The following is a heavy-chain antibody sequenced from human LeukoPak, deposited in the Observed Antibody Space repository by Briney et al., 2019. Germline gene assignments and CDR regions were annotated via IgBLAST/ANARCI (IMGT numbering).Heavy chain of an antibody. CDR2: INPNSGGT. V-gene: IGHV1-2*06. Sequence: ASVKVSCKASGYTFTGYYMHWVRQAPGQGLEWMGRINPNSGGTNYAQKFQGRVTMTRDTSISTAYMELSRLRSDDTAVYYCARANCYDSSGYLSYYFDYWGQGTLVTVSS. CDR3: ARANCYDSSGYLSYYFDY. J-gene: IGHJ4*02. D-gene: IGHD3-22*01. CDR1: GYTFTGYY.